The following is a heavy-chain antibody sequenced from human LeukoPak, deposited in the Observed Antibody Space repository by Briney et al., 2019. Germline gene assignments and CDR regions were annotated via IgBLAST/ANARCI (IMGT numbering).Heavy chain of an antibody. CDR3: ARDLAYSRLDY. V-gene: IGHV3-7*01. D-gene: IGHD5-18*01. CDR2: INPDGNKK. Sequence: GGSLRLSCAVSGLTFSSSWMDWVRQAPGKGLEWVASINPDGNKKYSADSVKGRFTISRDNAENSLYLQMNSLRVEDTAFYYCARDLAYSRLDYWGQGMLVTVSS. CDR1: GLTFSSSW. J-gene: IGHJ4*02.